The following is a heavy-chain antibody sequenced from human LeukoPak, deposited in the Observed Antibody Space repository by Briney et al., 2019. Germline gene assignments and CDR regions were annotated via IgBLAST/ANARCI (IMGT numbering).Heavy chain of an antibody. V-gene: IGHV1-18*01. CDR1: GYTFTSYG. CDR2: ISAYNGNT. J-gene: IGHJ4*02. Sequence: ASVKVSCKTSGYTFTSYGISWVRQAPGQGLEWMGWISAYNGNTNYAQKLQGRITMTRDTSTSTVYMELSSLTSEDTAVYYCAREGFYGRELFPTFDYWGQGTLVTVSS. CDR3: AREGFYGRELFPTFDY. D-gene: IGHD3-10*01.